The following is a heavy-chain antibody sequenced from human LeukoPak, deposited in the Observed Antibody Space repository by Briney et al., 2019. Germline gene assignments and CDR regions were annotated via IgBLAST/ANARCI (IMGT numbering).Heavy chain of an antibody. Sequence: SGGSLRLSCSASGLTVTNAWMNWVRQAPGEGLDWVGRTASKTDGGATDYAAPVKGRFTISRDDSKNTLNLQMNSLKTEDTAVYYCTTGIRGDWGQGTLVTVSS. J-gene: IGHJ4*02. V-gene: IGHV3-15*07. CDR1: GLTVTNAW. D-gene: IGHD3-10*01. CDR3: TTGIRGD. CDR2: TASKTDGGAT.